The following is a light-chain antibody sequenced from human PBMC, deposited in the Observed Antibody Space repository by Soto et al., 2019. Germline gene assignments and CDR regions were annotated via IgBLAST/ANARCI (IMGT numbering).Light chain of an antibody. J-gene: IGKJ4*01. CDR2: AES. CDR1: QGISSW. CDR3: QQDHSFPLT. V-gene: IGKV1-12*01. Sequence: DIQMTQSPSSVSASVGDIVTITCRASQGISSWLAWYQQKPGTAPNLLISAESSLQSGVPSRFSGSGSGTDFTLIISNLQPEDFATYYCQQDHSFPLTFGGGNKVEI.